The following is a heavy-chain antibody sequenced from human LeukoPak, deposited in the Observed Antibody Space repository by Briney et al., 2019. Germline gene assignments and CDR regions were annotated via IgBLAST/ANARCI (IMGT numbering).Heavy chain of an antibody. CDR1: GGSFSGYH. D-gene: IGHD2-15*01. V-gene: IGHV4-34*01. CDR3: ARGVWAGSATWSDC. CDR2: INHSGST. J-gene: IGHJ4*02. Sequence: PSETLSLTCAVYGGSFSGYHFSWIRQPPGKGLEWIGEINHSGSTNYNPSLKSRVTISVDTSKNQFSLKLSSVTAADTAVYYCARGVWAGSATWSDCWGQGTLVTVSS.